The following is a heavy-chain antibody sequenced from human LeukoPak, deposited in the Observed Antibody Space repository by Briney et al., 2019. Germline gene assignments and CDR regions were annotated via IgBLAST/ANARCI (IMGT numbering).Heavy chain of an antibody. CDR3: AKARSSSPYGMDV. V-gene: IGHV3-30*18. J-gene: IGHJ6*02. D-gene: IGHD6-13*01. Sequence: PGGSLRLSCAASGFTFSSYAMSWVRQAPGKGLEWVAVISYDGSNKYYADSVKGRFTISRDNSKNTLYLQMNSLRAEDTAVYYCAKARSSSPYGMDVWGQGTTVTVSS. CDR2: ISYDGSNK. CDR1: GFTFSSYA.